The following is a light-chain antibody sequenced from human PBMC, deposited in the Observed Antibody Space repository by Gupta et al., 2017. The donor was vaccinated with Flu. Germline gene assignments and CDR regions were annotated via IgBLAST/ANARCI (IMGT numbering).Light chain of an antibody. Sequence: IVSTQSPGTLSLSPGATATLSCRATQSVSCYVFAWSHPKSDQAPRRLIYGASSRAAGIPDRINGDGTGTGFTLTISRLEPEDFAVYFCQQEGNSPRTFGQGTKVAIK. CDR3: QQEGNSPRT. CDR1: QSVSCYV. J-gene: IGKJ1*01. CDR2: GAS. V-gene: IGKV3-20*01.